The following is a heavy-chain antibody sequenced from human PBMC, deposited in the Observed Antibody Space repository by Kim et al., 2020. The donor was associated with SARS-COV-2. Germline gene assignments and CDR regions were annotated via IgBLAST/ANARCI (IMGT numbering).Heavy chain of an antibody. Sequence: GGSLRLSCAASGFTFSRYWMYWVRQAPGKGLVWVSRISSDGISTTYADSVKGRFTISRDNPKNTLYLQMNSLRAEDTAVYYCARGYDYIWGSLDYWGQGTLVTVSS. CDR2: ISSDGIST. CDR3: ARGYDYIWGSLDY. V-gene: IGHV3-74*01. J-gene: IGHJ4*02. CDR1: GFTFSRYW. D-gene: IGHD3-16*01.